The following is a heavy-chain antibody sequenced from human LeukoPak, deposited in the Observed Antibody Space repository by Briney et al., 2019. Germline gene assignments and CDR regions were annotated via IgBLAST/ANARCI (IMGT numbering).Heavy chain of an antibody. D-gene: IGHD3-22*01. J-gene: IGHJ4*02. CDR3: ARDLYRIVVVPHYFDF. CDR2: IKQDGSEK. CDR1: KFTFGRYW. Sequence: GGSLRLSCEASKFTFGRYWMGWVRQAPGKGPTWVANIKQDGSEKYYVDSVKGHFTISRDNAKNSLYLQMNSLRAEDTAVYYCARDLYRIVVVPHYFDFWGQGTLVTVSS. V-gene: IGHV3-7*01.